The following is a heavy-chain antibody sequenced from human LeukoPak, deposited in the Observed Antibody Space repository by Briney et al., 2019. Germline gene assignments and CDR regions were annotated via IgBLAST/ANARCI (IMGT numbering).Heavy chain of an antibody. CDR2: LYGSGSN. CDR3: ATEGGADYYDRSVYYGVDY. CDR1: GGSISSGSYN. Sequence: PSETLSLTCTVSGGSISSGSYNWTWLRQPAGKGLEWIGRLYGSGSNNYNPSLKSRVSISVDTTKNQFSLKLSSVTAADTAVYYWATEGGADYYDRSVYYGVDYWGQGTLVTVSS. D-gene: IGHD3-22*01. J-gene: IGHJ4*02. V-gene: IGHV4-61*02.